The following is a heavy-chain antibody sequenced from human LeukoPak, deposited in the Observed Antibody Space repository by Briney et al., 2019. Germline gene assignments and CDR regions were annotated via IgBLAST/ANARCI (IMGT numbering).Heavy chain of an antibody. D-gene: IGHD4-23*01. CDR2: IYYSGST. CDR3: AIFPSRTYGDYGGKYYFDY. V-gene: IGHV4-39*01. Sequence: PSETLSLTCTVSGGSISSSSYYWGWIRQPPGKGLEWIGSIYYSGSTYYNPSLKSRVTISVDTSKNQFSLKLSSVTAADTAVYYCAIFPSRTYGDYGGKYYFDYWGQGTLVTVSS. CDR1: GGSISSSSYY. J-gene: IGHJ4*02.